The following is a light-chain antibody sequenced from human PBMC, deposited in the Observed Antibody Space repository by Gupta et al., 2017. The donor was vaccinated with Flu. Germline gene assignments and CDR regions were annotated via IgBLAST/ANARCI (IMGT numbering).Light chain of an antibody. Sequence: RSNIGAGYEVHWHQHIPGTAPKLLIYGNNNRPSGVPARFVGSKSGTSASLAITELQAEDEADYYCQSYDSTLSVVFGGGTKLTVL. J-gene: IGLJ2*01. CDR1: RSNIGAGYE. CDR3: QSYDSTLSVV. CDR2: GNN. V-gene: IGLV1-40*01.